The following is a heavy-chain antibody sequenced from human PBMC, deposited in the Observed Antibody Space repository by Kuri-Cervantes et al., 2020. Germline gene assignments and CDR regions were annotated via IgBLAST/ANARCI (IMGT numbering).Heavy chain of an antibody. Sequence: GGSLRLSCAASGLTFSNYGMHWVRQAPGKGLEWVAVIWYDGSYKYYADSVKGRFTISRDNSKNTLYLLMNSLRAEDTAVYYCAKTYYYGSGSYSKWDYWGQGTLVTVSS. CDR2: IWYDGSYK. CDR1: GLTFSNYG. V-gene: IGHV3-33*06. J-gene: IGHJ4*02. D-gene: IGHD3-10*01. CDR3: AKTYYYGSGSYSKWDY.